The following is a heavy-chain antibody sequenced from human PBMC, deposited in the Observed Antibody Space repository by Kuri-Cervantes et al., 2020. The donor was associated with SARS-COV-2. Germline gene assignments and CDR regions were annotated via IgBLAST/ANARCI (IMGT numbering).Heavy chain of an antibody. Sequence: ASVKVSCKASGYSFNSSGITWVRQAPGQGLERMGWISTYNGDTEYAQKFQGRVTMTTDTLRTTAFMELRSLRSDDTAVYYCARVKAVVGATELRHDRLGLDYWGQGTLVTVSS. D-gene: IGHD1-26*01. CDR2: ISTYNGDT. CDR3: ARVKAVVGATELRHDRLGLDY. J-gene: IGHJ4*02. V-gene: IGHV1-18*04. CDR1: GYSFNSSG.